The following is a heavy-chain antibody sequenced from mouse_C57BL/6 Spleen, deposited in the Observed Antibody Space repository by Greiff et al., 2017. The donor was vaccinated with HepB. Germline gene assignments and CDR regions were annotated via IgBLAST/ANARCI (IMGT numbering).Heavy chain of an antibody. J-gene: IGHJ4*01. CDR3: ARGVYYDYDAMDY. CDR1: GYTFTSYW. CDR2: IDPNSGGT. Sequence: QVQLKQPGAELVKPGASVKLSCKASGYTFTSYWMHWVKQRPGRGLEWIGRIDPNSGGTKYNEKFKSKATLTVDKPSSTAYMQLSSLTSEDSAVYYCARGVYYDYDAMDYWGQGTSVTVSS. V-gene: IGHV1-72*01. D-gene: IGHD2-1*01.